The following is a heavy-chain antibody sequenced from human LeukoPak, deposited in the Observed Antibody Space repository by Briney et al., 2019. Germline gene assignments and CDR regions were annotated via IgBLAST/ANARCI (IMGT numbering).Heavy chain of an antibody. CDR2: ISYDGSNK. J-gene: IGHJ4*02. V-gene: IGHV3-30-3*01. CDR3: ARDHWSYDFWSGFPDY. Sequence: PGRSLRLSCAASGFTFSSYAMHWVRQAPGKGLEWVAVISYDGSNKYYADSVKGRFTISRDNSKNTLYLQMNSLRAEDTAVYYCARDHWSYDFWSGFPDYWAREPWSPSPQ. CDR1: GFTFSSYA. D-gene: IGHD3-3*01.